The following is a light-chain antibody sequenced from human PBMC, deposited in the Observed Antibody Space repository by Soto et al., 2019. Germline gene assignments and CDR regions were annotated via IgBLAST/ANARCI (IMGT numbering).Light chain of an antibody. J-gene: IGKJ1*01. Sequence: ENVLTQYPGTLSLSPGERATLSCRASQSVSNNYLAWYQQKPGQAPRLLIYGASNRAAGIPDRFSGRGSGTDFTLTINRLEPEDFVMYFCQLYGRTFGQGTKV. V-gene: IGKV3-20*01. CDR2: GAS. CDR1: QSVSNNY. CDR3: QLYGRT.